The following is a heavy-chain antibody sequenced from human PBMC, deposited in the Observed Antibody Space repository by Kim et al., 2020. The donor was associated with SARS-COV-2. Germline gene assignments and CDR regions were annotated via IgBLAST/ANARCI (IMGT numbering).Heavy chain of an antibody. CDR2: IRSKANSYAT. J-gene: IGHJ3*02. V-gene: IGHV3-73*01. CDR1: GFTFSGSA. CDR3: TRVPPTPSPSWDAFD. D-gene: IGHD1-26*01. Sequence: GGSLRLSCAASGFTFSGSAIHWVRQASGKGLAWVGRIRSKANSYATAYAASVRGRFSISRADSTNTAYLQMNNPKTEDTAVYYCTRVPPTPSPSWDAFD.